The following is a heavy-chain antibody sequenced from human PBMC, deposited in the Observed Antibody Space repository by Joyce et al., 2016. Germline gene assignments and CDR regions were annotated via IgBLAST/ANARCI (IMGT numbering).Heavy chain of an antibody. CDR1: GFTFSSYA. CDR2: MSGSGGST. Sequence: EVQLLESGGGLVQPGGSLRLSCAASGFTFSSYAMSWVRQAPGKGLEWVSAMSGSGGSTYYADSGKGRFTISRDNSKNTLYLQMNSLRAEDTAVYYCAKDRIAVAGLYYYYGMDVWGQGTTVTVSS. CDR3: AKDRIAVAGLYYYYGMDV. J-gene: IGHJ6*02. V-gene: IGHV3-23*01. D-gene: IGHD6-19*01.